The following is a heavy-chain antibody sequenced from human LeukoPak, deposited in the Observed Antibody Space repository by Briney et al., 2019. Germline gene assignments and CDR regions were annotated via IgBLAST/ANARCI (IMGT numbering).Heavy chain of an antibody. Sequence: SETLSLTCTVSGYSISSGYYWGWIRQPPGKGLEWIGSIYHSGRTFYNPSLKSRVTISVDTSKNQFSLKLTSVTAADTAVYYCARVPMIVVVTVILLHFDYWGQGTLVTVSS. V-gene: IGHV4-38-2*02. J-gene: IGHJ4*02. CDR3: ARVPMIVVVTVILLHFDY. CDR1: GYSISSGYY. CDR2: IYHSGRT. D-gene: IGHD2-21*02.